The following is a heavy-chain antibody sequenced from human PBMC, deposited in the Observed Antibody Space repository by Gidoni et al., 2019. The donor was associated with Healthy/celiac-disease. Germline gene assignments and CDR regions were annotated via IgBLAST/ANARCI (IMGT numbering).Heavy chain of an antibody. CDR3: ARARRSSGWSYYFDY. CDR1: GGSISSGSYY. J-gene: IGHJ4*02. Sequence: QVQLQASGPGLVKPSQTLSLTCTVSGGSISSGSYYWSWIRQPAGKGLEWIGRIYTSGSTNYNPSLKSRVTISVDTSKNQFSLKLSSVTAADTAVYYCARARRSSGWSYYFDYWGQGTLVTVSS. V-gene: IGHV4-61*02. CDR2: IYTSGST. D-gene: IGHD6-19*01.